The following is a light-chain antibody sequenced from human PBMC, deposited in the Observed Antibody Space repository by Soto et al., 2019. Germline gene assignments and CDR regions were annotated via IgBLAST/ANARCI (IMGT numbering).Light chain of an antibody. V-gene: IGKV3-11*01. Sequence: EIVLTQSPATLSLSPGERATLSCRASQSVSRYLVWYQQKPGQAHRLLIYDASNRATGIPARFSGSGSGTDFTLTISSLEPEDFAVYYCQQRGNWPRTFGQGTKLEIK. CDR1: QSVSRY. J-gene: IGKJ2*01. CDR3: QQRGNWPRT. CDR2: DAS.